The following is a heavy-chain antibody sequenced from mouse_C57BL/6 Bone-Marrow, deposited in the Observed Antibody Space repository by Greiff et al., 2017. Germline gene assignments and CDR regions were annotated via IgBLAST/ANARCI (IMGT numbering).Heavy chain of an antibody. Sequence: EVQLQQSGAELVRPGASVKLSCTASGFNIKDDYMHWVKQRPEQGLEWIGWIDPENGDTEYASKFQGKATITADTSSNTAYLQLSSLTSEDTAVYYWTTYYYGSSFFDYWGQGTTRTVSS. J-gene: IGHJ2*01. CDR2: IDPENGDT. CDR1: GFNIKDDY. D-gene: IGHD1-1*01. V-gene: IGHV14-4*01. CDR3: TTYYYGSSFFDY.